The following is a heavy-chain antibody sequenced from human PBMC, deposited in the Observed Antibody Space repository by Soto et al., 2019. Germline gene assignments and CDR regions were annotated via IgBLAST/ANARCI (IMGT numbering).Heavy chain of an antibody. CDR1: GFTVSNTY. CDR3: ARDPFQSVGY. Sequence: GGSLRLSCAASGFTVSNTYMSWVRQAPGKGLEWVSVIYRDGRTFYAGSVKGRFTVSRDNSKNTVSLQMDSLRAEDTAVYYCARDPFQSVGYWGQGTLVTVSS. CDR2: IYRDGRT. V-gene: IGHV3-66*01. D-gene: IGHD1-26*01. J-gene: IGHJ4*02.